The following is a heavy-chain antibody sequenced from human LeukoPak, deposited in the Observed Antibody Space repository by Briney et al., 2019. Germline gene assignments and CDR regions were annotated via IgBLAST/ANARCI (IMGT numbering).Heavy chain of an antibody. D-gene: IGHD3-3*01. CDR3: TLRFLEWTIGMDV. CDR2: IRSKANSYAT. CDR1: GFTFSGSA. V-gene: IGHV3-73*01. J-gene: IGHJ6*02. Sequence: GGSLRLSCAASGFTFSGSAMHWVRQASGKGLEWVGRIRSKANSYATAYAASVKGRFTISRDDSKNTAYLQMNSLKTEDTAVYYCTLRFLEWTIGMDVWGQGATVTVSS.